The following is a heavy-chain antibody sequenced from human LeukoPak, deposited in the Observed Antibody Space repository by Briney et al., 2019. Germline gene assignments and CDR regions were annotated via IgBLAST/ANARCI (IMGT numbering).Heavy chain of an antibody. D-gene: IGHD3/OR15-3a*01. Sequence: SGGSLRLSCAASGFTFSSYAMSWVRQAPGKGLEWVSAISGSGGSTYYADSVKGRFTIYRDNAKNTVYLQMNSLRAEDTAVYYCAKEPHSSGDWLSLYFEYWGQGTLVTVSS. J-gene: IGHJ4*02. CDR1: GFTFSSYA. V-gene: IGHV3-23*01. CDR2: ISGSGGST. CDR3: AKEPHSSGDWLSLYFEY.